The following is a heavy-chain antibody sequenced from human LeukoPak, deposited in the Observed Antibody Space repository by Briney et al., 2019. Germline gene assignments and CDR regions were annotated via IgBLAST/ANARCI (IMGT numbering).Heavy chain of an antibody. Sequence: ASVKVSCKASGYTFTSYAMNWVRQAPGQGLEWMGWINTNTGNPTYAQGFTGRFVFSLDTSVSTAYLQISSLKAEDTTVYYCARKQWLARGDAFDIWGQGTMVTVSS. CDR1: GYTFTSYA. CDR3: ARKQWLARGDAFDI. V-gene: IGHV7-4-1*02. J-gene: IGHJ3*02. CDR2: INTNTGNP. D-gene: IGHD6-19*01.